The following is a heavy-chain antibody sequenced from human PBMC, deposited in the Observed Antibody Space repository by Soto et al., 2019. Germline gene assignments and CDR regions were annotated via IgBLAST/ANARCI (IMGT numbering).Heavy chain of an antibody. Sequence: GGSLRLSCAASGFIFNTAAMSWVRQAPGKGLECVSSVNLNGVTTFYADSVKGRFTISRDNSKSTLFLQMNNLRAEDTAVYYCVKRLNSQNSFFEYWGQGSLVTVSS. CDR2: VNLNGVTT. CDR3: VKRLNSQNSFFEY. CDR1: GFIFNTAA. D-gene: IGHD1-26*01. V-gene: IGHV3-23*01. J-gene: IGHJ4*02.